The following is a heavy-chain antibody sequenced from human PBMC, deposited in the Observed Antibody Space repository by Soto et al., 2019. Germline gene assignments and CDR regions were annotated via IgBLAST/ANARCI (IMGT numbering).Heavy chain of an antibody. CDR1: GDSISSYY. D-gene: IGHD6-13*01. CDR2: IYYSGST. CDR3: ARSNIAAAGFYYYGMDV. V-gene: IGHV4-59*01. Sequence: SETLSLTCTVSGDSISSYYWSWIRQPPGKGLEWIGYIYYSGSTNYNPSLKSRVTISVDTSKNQFSLNLTSVTAADTAVYYCARSNIAAAGFYYYGMDVWGRGTTVTVSS. J-gene: IGHJ6*02.